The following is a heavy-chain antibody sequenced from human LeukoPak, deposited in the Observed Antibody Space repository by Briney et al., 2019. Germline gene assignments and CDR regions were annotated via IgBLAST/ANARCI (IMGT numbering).Heavy chain of an antibody. CDR3: ARGPLGYDTVFDS. Sequence: GRSLRLSCAASGFTFNNYAIHWVRQAPGKGLEWVAVISYDGGNKYYADSVKGRVTISRENSKTTLYLHMNTLRAEDTAVYYCARGPLGYDTVFDSWGQGTLVTVSS. D-gene: IGHD3-22*01. V-gene: IGHV3-30*04. CDR1: GFTFNNYA. J-gene: IGHJ4*02. CDR2: ISYDGGNK.